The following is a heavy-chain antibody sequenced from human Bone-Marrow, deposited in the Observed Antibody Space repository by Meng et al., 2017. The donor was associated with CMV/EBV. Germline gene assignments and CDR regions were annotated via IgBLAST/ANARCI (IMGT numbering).Heavy chain of an antibody. Sequence: GESLKISCAASGFTFSSYSMNWVRQAPGKGLEWVSYISSSSSTIYYADSVKGRFTISRDNAKNSLFLQMNSLRADDTVVYYCARRGAARPYDYWGQGTLVTVSS. CDR1: GFTFSSYS. CDR2: ISSSSSTI. V-gene: IGHV3-48*04. CDR3: ARRGAARPYDY. J-gene: IGHJ4*02. D-gene: IGHD6-6*01.